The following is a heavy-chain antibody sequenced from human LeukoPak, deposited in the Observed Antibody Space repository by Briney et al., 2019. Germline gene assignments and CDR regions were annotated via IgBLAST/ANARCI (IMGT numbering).Heavy chain of an antibody. V-gene: IGHV1-69*04. J-gene: IGHJ4*02. CDR1: GGTFSSYA. CDR2: IIPILGIA. Sequence: SVKVSCKASGGTFSSYAISWVRQAPGQGLEWMGRIIPILGIANYAQKFQGRVTITADKSTSTAYMEPSSLRSEDTAVYYCARSGSYIPYFDYWGQGTLVTVSS. CDR3: ARSGSYIPYFDY. D-gene: IGHD3-10*01.